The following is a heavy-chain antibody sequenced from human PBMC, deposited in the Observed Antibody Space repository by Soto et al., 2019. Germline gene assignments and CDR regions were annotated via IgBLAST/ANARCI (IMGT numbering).Heavy chain of an antibody. J-gene: IGHJ5*02. CDR1: GGSISSYY. D-gene: IGHD3-3*01. V-gene: IGHV4-59*08. CDR3: ARHVRFLEWLSDNNWFDP. CDR2: IYYSGST. Sequence: SETLSLTCTVSGGSISSYYWSWIRQPPGKGLEWIGYIYYSGSTNYNPSLKSRVTISVDTSKNQFSLKLSSVTAADTAVYYCARHVRFLEWLSDNNWFDPWGQGTLVTVSS.